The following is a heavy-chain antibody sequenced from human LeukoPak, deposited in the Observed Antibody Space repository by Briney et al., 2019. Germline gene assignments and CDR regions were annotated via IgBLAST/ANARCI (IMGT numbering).Heavy chain of an antibody. CDR3: ARVNIVVVTFDY. CDR1: GYSISSGYY. Sequence: SETLSLTCTVSGYSISSGYYWGWIRQPPGKGLEWIGSIYHSGSTYYNPSLKSRVTISVDTSKNQFSLKLSSVTAADTAVYYCARVNIVVVTFDYWGQGTLVTVYS. J-gene: IGHJ4*02. V-gene: IGHV4-38-2*02. D-gene: IGHD3-22*01. CDR2: IYHSGST.